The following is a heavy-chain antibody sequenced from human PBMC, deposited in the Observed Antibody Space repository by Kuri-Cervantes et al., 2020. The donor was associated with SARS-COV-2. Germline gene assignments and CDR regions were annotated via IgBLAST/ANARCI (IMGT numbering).Heavy chain of an antibody. CDR2: IKQDGSER. D-gene: IGHD6-6*01. J-gene: IGHJ5*02. V-gene: IGHV3-7*01. CDR3: ARDRAYSSSEYNWFDP. CDR1: GFTFSSYW. Sequence: GESLKISCAASGFTFSSYWMSWVRQAPGKGLEWVANIKQDGSERFYVDSVKGRFTISRDNAKNSPYLQMDSLRVEDTAVYYCARDRAYSSSEYNWFDPWGQGTLVTVSS.